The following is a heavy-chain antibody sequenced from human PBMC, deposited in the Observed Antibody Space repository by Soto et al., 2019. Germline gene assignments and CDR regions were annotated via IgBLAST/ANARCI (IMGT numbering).Heavy chain of an antibody. J-gene: IGHJ3*02. CDR2: IDRDESLI. D-gene: IGHD6-19*01. CDR1: GFAFSYYS. Sequence: GGSLRLSCAASGFAFSYYSMNWVRQAPGKGLEWVSNIDRDESLIQYADSVKGRFAISRDNAKNSLYLQMNSLRAEDTAVYYCARIDSRAWHWAFDIWGQGTMVTVSS. CDR3: ARIDSRAWHWAFDI. V-gene: IGHV3-48*01.